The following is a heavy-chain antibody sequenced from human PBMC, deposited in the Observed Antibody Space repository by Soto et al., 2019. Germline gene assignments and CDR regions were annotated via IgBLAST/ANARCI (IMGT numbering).Heavy chain of an antibody. D-gene: IGHD3-22*01. J-gene: IGHJ5*02. CDR1: GGTFSSYA. CDR2: IIPIFGTA. Sequence: QVQLVQSGAEVKKPGSSVKVSCKASGGTFSSYAISWVRQAPGQGLEWMGGIIPIFGTANYAHKFQGRVTITADESTSTAYMELSSLRSEDTAVYYCARVTYDSSGYYVLGDWFDPWGQGTLVTVSS. V-gene: IGHV1-69*01. CDR3: ARVTYDSSGYYVLGDWFDP.